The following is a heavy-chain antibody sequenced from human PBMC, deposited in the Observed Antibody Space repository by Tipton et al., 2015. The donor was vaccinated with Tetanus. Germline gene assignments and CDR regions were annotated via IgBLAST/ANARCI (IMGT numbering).Heavy chain of an antibody. CDR2: IKSKTDGGTT. D-gene: IGHD3-10*01. J-gene: IGHJ3*02. Sequence: SLRLSCAASGFTFSNAWMNWVRQAPGKGLEWVGRIKSKTDGGTTDYAAPVKGRFTISRDDSKNTLYLQMNSLKTGDTAVFYCTTNPPPGVGAHIGGQGTMVPVSS. CDR3: TTNPPPGVGAHI. CDR1: GFTFSNAW. V-gene: IGHV3-15*07.